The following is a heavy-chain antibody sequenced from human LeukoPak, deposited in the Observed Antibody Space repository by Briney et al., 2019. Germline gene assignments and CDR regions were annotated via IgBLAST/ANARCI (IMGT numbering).Heavy chain of an antibody. Sequence: GRSLRLSCAASGFTFRSYGMHWVRQAPGKGLECVSSISGNGGYTYHADSVKGRFTISRDNSKNTLYMQMNSLRAEDTAVYYCAKGDNGCYDSWGQGTLVSVSS. CDR1: GFTFRSYG. V-gene: IGHV3-23*01. CDR2: ISGNGGYT. CDR3: AKGDNGCYDS. J-gene: IGHJ4*02. D-gene: IGHD2-15*01.